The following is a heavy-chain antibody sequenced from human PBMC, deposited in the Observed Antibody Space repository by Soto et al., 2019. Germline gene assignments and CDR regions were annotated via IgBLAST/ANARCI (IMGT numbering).Heavy chain of an antibody. V-gene: IGHV2-5*02. Sequence: QITLKESGPTLVKPTQTLTLTCTFSGFSLSTSGVGVGWIRQPPGKALEWLALIYWDDDKRYSPSLRSRLTINKDTSKTQVVLTMTNMDPVDTATYHCIQSRCGGDCLQSYASHYYYGMDVWGQGTTVTVSS. J-gene: IGHJ6*02. CDR2: IYWDDDK. CDR3: IQSRCGGDCLQSYASHYYYGMDV. D-gene: IGHD2-21*02. CDR1: GFSLSTSGVG.